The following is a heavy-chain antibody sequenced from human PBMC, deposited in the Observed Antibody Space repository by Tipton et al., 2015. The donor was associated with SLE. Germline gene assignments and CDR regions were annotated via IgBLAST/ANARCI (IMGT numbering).Heavy chain of an antibody. CDR2: ISSSGSTI. CDR3: ARGSGIAVAGPPTRAFDI. CDR1: GFTFSDYY. V-gene: IGHV3-11*01. D-gene: IGHD6-19*01. Sequence: SLRLSCAASGFTFSDYYMSWIRQAPGKGLEWVSYISSSGSTIYYADSVKGRFTISRDNAKNSLYLQMNSLRAEDTAVYYCARGSGIAVAGPPTRAFDIWGQGTMATVSS. J-gene: IGHJ3*02.